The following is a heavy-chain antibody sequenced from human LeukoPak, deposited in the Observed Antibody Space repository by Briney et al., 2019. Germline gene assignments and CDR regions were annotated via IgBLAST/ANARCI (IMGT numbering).Heavy chain of an antibody. V-gene: IGHV3-53*01. Sequence: GGSLRLSCAASGFTVSSNYMSWVRQAPGKGLEWVSIIYSGGSTFYADSVKGRFTISRDNAKNSLYLQMNSLRAEDTAVYYCARDSPMDVWGKGTTVTISS. CDR2: IYSGGST. CDR1: GFTVSSNY. CDR3: ARDSPMDV. J-gene: IGHJ6*04.